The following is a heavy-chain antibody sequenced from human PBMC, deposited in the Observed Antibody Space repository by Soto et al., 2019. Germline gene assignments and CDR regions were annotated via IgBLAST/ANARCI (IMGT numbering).Heavy chain of an antibody. J-gene: IGHJ4*02. D-gene: IGHD2-15*01. Sequence: QVQLVESGGGVVQPGRSLRLACTASGFIFRSYGMHWVRQAPGKGLAWVAFISNDGGNEYYVDSVKGRFTISRDNSRNTLYLQMNSLRADDTALYSCAKATYGYAYVDFWGQGTRVTVSS. CDR1: GFIFRSYG. V-gene: IGHV3-30*18. CDR2: ISNDGGNE. CDR3: AKATYGYAYVDF.